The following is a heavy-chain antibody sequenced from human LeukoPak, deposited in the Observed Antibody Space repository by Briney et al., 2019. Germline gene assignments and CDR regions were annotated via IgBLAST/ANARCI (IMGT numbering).Heavy chain of an antibody. CDR1: GFTFGSYW. D-gene: IGHD6-6*01. CDR2: IKQDGSEK. CDR3: ASAGGNSRSPLPFYY. V-gene: IGHV3-7*03. Sequence: GGSLRLSCAASGFTFGSYWMSWVRQAPGKGLEWVANIKQDGSEKYYVDSVKGRFTISRDNAENSLSLQMSSLRAEDTAVYYCASAGGNSRSPLPFYYWGQGTLVTVSS. J-gene: IGHJ4*02.